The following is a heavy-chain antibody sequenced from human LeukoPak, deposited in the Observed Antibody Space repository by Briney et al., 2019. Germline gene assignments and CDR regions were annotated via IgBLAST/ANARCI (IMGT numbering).Heavy chain of an antibody. CDR2: IYSGGST. Sequence: GGSLRLSCAASGFTVSSNYMSWVRQAPGKGLEWVSVIYSGGSTYYADSVKGRFTISRDNSKNTLYLQMNSLRAEDTAVYYCASSYDSSGYCLDYWGQGTLVTVSS. J-gene: IGHJ4*02. D-gene: IGHD3-22*01. CDR1: GFTVSSNY. V-gene: IGHV3-66*01. CDR3: ASSYDSSGYCLDY.